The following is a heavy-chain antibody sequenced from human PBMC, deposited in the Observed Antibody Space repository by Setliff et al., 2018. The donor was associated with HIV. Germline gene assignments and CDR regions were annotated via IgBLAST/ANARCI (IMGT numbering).Heavy chain of an antibody. V-gene: IGHV1-69*06. CDR3: ARSVWPVIVPTGPTVDAFNI. CDR2: IIPVLGTT. CDR1: GGTFRTFV. Sequence: SVKVSCKASGGTFRTFVINWVRQAPGRGFEWLGRIIPVLGTTYSAQKFQGRLTLSADKSSTTAYLDLSSLRSEDTAIYYCARSVWPVIVPTGPTVDAFNIWGQGTKVTVSS. D-gene: IGHD3-16*02. J-gene: IGHJ3*02.